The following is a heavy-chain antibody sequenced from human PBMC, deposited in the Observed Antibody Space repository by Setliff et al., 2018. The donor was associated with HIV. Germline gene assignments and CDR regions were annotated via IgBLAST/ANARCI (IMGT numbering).Heavy chain of an antibody. CDR2: IYSSGDT. D-gene: IGHD3-10*01. Sequence: PSETLSLTCIVSGGSITSYYWNWIRQPAGKGLEWIGRIYSSGDTNYNPSLKSRVAMSVDTSKNQFSLKLRSLTAADTAVYYCARSVVGIVRANFDFWGQGTLVTVSS. V-gene: IGHV4-4*07. CDR3: ARSVVGIVRANFDF. CDR1: GGSITSYY. J-gene: IGHJ4*02.